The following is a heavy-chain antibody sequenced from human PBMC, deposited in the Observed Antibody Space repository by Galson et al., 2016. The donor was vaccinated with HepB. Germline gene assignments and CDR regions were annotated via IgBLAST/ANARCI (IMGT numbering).Heavy chain of an antibody. CDR1: GFTFSSSE. V-gene: IGHV3-48*02. D-gene: IGHD2-15*01. Sequence: SLRLSCAACGFTFSSSEMNWLRQAPGKGLEWVSYITGSSDFIKYADSVKGRFTVSRDNAKNSVYLHMNSLRDEDTAVYFCARNMLRAAYFDYWSQGTLVTVSS. CDR3: ARNMLRAAYFDY. CDR2: ITGSSDFI. J-gene: IGHJ4*02.